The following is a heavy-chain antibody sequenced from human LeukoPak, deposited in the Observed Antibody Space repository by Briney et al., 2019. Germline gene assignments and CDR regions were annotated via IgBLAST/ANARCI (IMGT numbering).Heavy chain of an antibody. J-gene: IGHJ4*02. D-gene: IGHD3-22*01. Sequence: GGSLRLSCAASGFAFTAYLIHWVRQPPGKGLEWVAVMSSDGNAIFYADSVRGRFTISRDNSKNTLYLQVNSLRVEDTAVYYCVREGEHYYDHIASFDYWGQGTLVTVSS. CDR1: GFAFTAYL. V-gene: IGHV3-30-3*01. CDR2: MSSDGNAI. CDR3: VREGEHYYDHIASFDY.